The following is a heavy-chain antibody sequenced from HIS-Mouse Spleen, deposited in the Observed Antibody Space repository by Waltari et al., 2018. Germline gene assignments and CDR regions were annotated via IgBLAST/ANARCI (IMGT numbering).Heavy chain of an antibody. D-gene: IGHD6-13*01. CDR2: IYYSGST. Sequence: QLQLQESGPGLVKPSETRSLTCTVSGGSIRSRSYYWGWIRQPPGKGLEWIGSIYYSGSTYYNPSLKSRVTISVDTSKNQFSLKLSSVTAADTAVYYCAREIPYSSSWYDWYFDLWGRGTLVTVSS. CDR3: AREIPYSSSWYDWYFDL. CDR1: GGSIRSRSYY. J-gene: IGHJ2*01. V-gene: IGHV4-39*07.